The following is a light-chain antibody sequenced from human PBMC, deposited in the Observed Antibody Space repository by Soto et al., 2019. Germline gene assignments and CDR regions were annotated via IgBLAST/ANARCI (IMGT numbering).Light chain of an antibody. CDR2: ADN. J-gene: IGLJ1*01. CDR1: SSNIGAGYD. CDR3: QSYDSSLTGPYA. V-gene: IGLV1-40*01. Sequence: QSILTQTPSVSGAPGQKITMSCTGSSSNIGAGYDVHWYQQIPGAAPRLLISADNNRPSGVPDRFSASKSGTSASLAITGLQAEDEANYYCQSYDSSLTGPYAFGTGTKLTVL.